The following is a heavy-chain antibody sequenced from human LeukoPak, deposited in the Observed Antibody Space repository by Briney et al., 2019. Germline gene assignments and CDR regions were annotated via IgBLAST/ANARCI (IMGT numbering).Heavy chain of an antibody. CDR1: GFTFSSYA. CDR2: ISYDGSNK. Sequence: GGSLRLSCATSGFTFSSYAMHWVRQAPGKGLEWVAVISYDGSNKYYADSVKGRFTISRDNSKNTLYLQMNSLRAEDTAVYYCARDGRGEDIVATITFDYWGQGTLVTVSS. J-gene: IGHJ4*02. CDR3: ARDGRGEDIVATITFDY. V-gene: IGHV3-30*04. D-gene: IGHD5-12*01.